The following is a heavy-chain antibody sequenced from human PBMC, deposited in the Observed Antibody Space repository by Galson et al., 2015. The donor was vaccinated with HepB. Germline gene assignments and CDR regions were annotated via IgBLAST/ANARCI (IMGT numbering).Heavy chain of an antibody. Sequence: LRLSCAASGFSFSDYNMNWVRQAPGKGLEWVVSISGTGAYIYYADSVKGRFFTSKDSAKKSLSLRLSSLRVDDTAVYFCARDAKRSLGSSWLNIFYSDYWCQGALVSVSS. CDR1: GFSFSDYN. CDR3: ARDAKRSLGSSWLNIFYSDY. CDR2: ISGTGAYI. D-gene: IGHD6-13*01. V-gene: IGHV3-21*01. J-gene: IGHJ4*02.